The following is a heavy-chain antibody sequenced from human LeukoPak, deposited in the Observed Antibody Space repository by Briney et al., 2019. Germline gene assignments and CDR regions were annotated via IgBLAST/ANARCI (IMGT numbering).Heavy chain of an antibody. CDR3: ARDSGYDFWSGYISQHNWFDP. CDR2: IYTSGST. CDR1: GGSISSYY. D-gene: IGHD3-3*01. J-gene: IGHJ5*02. Sequence: PSETLSLTCTVSGGSISSYYWSWIRQPAGRGLEWIGRIYTSGSTNYNPSLKSRVTMSVDTSKNQVSLKLSSVTAADTAVYYCARDSGYDFWSGYISQHNWFDPWGQGTLVTVSS. V-gene: IGHV4-4*07.